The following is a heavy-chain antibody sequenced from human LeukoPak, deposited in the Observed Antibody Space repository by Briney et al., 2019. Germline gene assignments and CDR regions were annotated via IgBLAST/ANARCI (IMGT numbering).Heavy chain of an antibody. CDR3: ARDPTTVVTTPYYFDF. Sequence: SETLSLTCAVHGGSFSGYHWNRIRQFPGKGLEWIGEINDRGHTNYNPSLESRVTISVDTSKKQFSLKLSSVAAADTAVYYCARDPTTVVTTPYYFDFWGQGTLVTVSS. J-gene: IGHJ4*02. CDR1: GGSFSGYH. V-gene: IGHV4-34*01. D-gene: IGHD4-23*01. CDR2: INDRGHT.